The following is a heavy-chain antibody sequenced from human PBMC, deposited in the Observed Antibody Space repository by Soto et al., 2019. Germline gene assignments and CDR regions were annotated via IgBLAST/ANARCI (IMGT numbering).Heavy chain of an antibody. CDR2: IYYSGST. V-gene: IGHV4-59*01. CDR1: GGSIIPYY. D-gene: IGHD6-6*01. CDR3: ARGREYSNSGDFDY. J-gene: IGHJ4*02. Sequence: PSATLSLTCTVSGGSIIPYYWSWIRQPPGKGLEWIAYIYYSGSTNYNPSLKSRVTISLDTSKNQFSLKLNSVTAADTAVYYCARGREYSNSGDFDYWGQGTLVTVSS.